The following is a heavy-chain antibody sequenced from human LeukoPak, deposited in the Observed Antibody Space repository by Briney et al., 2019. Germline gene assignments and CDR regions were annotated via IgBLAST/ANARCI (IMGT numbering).Heavy chain of an antibody. CDR1: GYSISSGYY. Sequence: SETPSLTCAVSGYSISSGYYWGWIRQPPGKGLEWIGSIYHSGSTYYNPSLKSRVTISVDTSKNQFSLKLSSVTAADTAVYYCARCHYSQLHGGRAFDIWGQGTMVTVSS. J-gene: IGHJ3*02. CDR2: IYHSGST. CDR3: ARCHYSQLHGGRAFDI. D-gene: IGHD2-2*01. V-gene: IGHV4-38-2*01.